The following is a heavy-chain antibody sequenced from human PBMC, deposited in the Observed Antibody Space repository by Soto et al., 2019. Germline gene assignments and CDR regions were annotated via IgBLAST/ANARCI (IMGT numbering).Heavy chain of an antibody. CDR2: LYDVDGS. Sequence: DAQLVESGGGLNQPGESLRLSCAAFGLTISGKKYVAWVRQAPGRGLEWVTALYDVDGSFYADSGKGRVTTSSDSSKTTVYLQMNDLRPDDTAVYYCATWHERVHAYDVWGQETTVSVSS. CDR1: GLTISGKKY. CDR3: ATWHERVHAYDV. V-gene: IGHV3-53*01. D-gene: IGHD1-1*01. J-gene: IGHJ3*01.